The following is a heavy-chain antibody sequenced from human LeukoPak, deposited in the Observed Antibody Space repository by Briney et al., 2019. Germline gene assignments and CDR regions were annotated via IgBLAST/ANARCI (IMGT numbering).Heavy chain of an antibody. CDR1: GYXFTSYW. J-gene: IGHJ3*02. CDR3: ARKSGRAFDI. CDR2: IYPGESDT. V-gene: IGHV5-51*01. D-gene: IGHD2-15*01. Sequence: GESLKISCNGSGYXFTSYWIGWVRQMPGKGLEWMGIIYPGESDTRYSQSFQGQVTISADKSISTAYLQWSSLKASDTAMYYCARKSGRAFDIWGQGTMVTVSS.